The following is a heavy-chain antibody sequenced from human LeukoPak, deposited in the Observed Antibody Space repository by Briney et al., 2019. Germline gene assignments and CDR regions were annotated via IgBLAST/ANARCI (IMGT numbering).Heavy chain of an antibody. Sequence: SVKVSCTASGGIFSNYGISWVRQAPGQGLEWMGEIIPIFGTANYAQKFQGRVTITADESTSTAYMELSSLRSEDTAVYHCATARLTPYTRYYFDYWGQGTLVTVSS. V-gene: IGHV1-69*01. J-gene: IGHJ4*02. CDR1: GGIFSNYG. D-gene: IGHD3-16*01. CDR3: ATARLTPYTRYYFDY. CDR2: IIPIFGTA.